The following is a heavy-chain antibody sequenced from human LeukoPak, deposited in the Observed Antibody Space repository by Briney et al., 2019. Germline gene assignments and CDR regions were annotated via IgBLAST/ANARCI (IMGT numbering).Heavy chain of an antibody. CDR3: ARDVGSSGYNAFDI. CDR2: VFYSGST. J-gene: IGHJ3*02. Sequence: SETLSLTCTVSGGSISSYYWSWIRQPPGKGLEWIGYVFYSGSTNYNPSLKSRATISVDTSKNQFSLKLSSVTAADTAVYYCARDVGSSGYNAFDIWGQGTVVTVSS. V-gene: IGHV4-59*01. D-gene: IGHD3-22*01. CDR1: GGSISSYY.